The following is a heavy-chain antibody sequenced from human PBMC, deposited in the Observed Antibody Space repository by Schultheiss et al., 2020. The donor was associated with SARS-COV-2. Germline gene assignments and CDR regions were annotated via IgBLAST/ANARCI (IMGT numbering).Heavy chain of an antibody. V-gene: IGHV3-66*01. J-gene: IGHJ4*02. CDR1: GFTFSSYA. Sequence: GGSLRLSCAVSGFTFSSYAMSWVRQAPGKGLEWVSVIYSGGSTYYADSVKGRFTISRDNSKNTLYLQMNSLRDEDTAVYYCARDSPFIVGPFDYWGQGTLVTVSS. CDR3: ARDSPFIVGPFDY. CDR2: IYSGGST. D-gene: IGHD1-26*01.